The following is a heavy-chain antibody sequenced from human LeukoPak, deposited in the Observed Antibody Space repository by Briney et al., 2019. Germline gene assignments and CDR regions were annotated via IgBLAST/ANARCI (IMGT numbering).Heavy chain of an antibody. CDR2: IHYSGST. D-gene: IGHD6-19*01. V-gene: IGHV4-59*12. J-gene: IGHJ4*02. CDR3: ARWYSGGWAFDY. Sequence: SETLSLTCTVSGGTISSYYWNWIRQPPGTGLEWIGYIHYSGSTKYNPSLKSRVTISVDTSKNQFSLKLSSVTAADTAVFYCARWYSGGWAFDYWGQGTLVTVSS. CDR1: GGTISSYY.